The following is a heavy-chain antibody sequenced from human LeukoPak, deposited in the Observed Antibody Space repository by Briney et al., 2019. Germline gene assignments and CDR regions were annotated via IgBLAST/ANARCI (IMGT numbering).Heavy chain of an antibody. V-gene: IGHV3-23*01. CDR2: ISGSRNNT. CDR3: AKWGCSGGSCYPFDY. CDR1: GFTFSSYA. J-gene: IGHJ4*02. D-gene: IGHD2-15*01. Sequence: PGGSLRLSCTASGFTFSSYAIAWVRQAPGKGLEWVSAISGSRNNTYYADSVKGRFTISRDNSKNTLYLQMNSLRAEDTAVYYCAKWGCSGGSCYPFDYWGQGTLVTVSS.